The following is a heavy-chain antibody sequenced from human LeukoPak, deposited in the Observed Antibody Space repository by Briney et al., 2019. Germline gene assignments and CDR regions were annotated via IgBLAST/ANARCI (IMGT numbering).Heavy chain of an antibody. Sequence: PSETLSLTCTVCGDSIIIHYWSWIRQPPGKGLEWSGYIYYSGSTNYKPSIKSRVTISVDTLKTEFSMKLSSVTAADTAVYYCARRFLERYYYYMDVWGKGTTASVSS. V-gene: IGHV4-59*11. CDR2: IYYSGST. CDR3: ARRFLERYYYYMDV. D-gene: IGHD3-3*01. CDR1: GDSIIIHY. J-gene: IGHJ6*03.